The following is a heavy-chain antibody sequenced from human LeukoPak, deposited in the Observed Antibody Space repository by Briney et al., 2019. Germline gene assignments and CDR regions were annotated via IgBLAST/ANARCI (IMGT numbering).Heavy chain of an antibody. CDR2: IYPGDSDT. D-gene: IGHD2-21*02. V-gene: IGHV5-51*01. CDR3: ARQDVVVTATPYYYYGMDV. J-gene: IGHJ6*02. Sequence: GESLKISCKGSGYSFTSYWIGWVRQMPGKGLEWMGIIYPGDSDTRYSPSFQGQVTISADKSISTAYLQWSSLKASDTAMYYCARQDVVVTATPYYYYGMDVWGQGTTVTVSS. CDR1: GYSFTSYW.